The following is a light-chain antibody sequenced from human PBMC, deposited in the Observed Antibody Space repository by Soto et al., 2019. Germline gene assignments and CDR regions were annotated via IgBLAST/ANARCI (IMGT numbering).Light chain of an antibody. CDR1: QSVNIY. CDR2: DAS. V-gene: IGKV3-20*01. J-gene: IGKJ1*01. Sequence: EIVLTQSPATLSLSPGARAPLSCRASQSVNIYLAWYQQKPGQAPRLLIYDASNRATGIPARFSGSGSGTDFTLTISRLEPEDFAVYYCQQYGSSPWTFGQGTKVDIK. CDR3: QQYGSSPWT.